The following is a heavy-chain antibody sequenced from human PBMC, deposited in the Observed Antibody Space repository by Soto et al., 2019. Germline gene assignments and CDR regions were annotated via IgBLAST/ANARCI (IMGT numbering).Heavy chain of an antibody. CDR1: GFTFTDYY. Sequence: QVQLVESGGDLVKPGGSLRLSCAASGFTFTDYYMSWLRQAPGQGLQWLSYISGSTDYLNYADSVKGRFTISRDNAKNLLYLQMTSLRADDTAVYYCARDLGLSSSNYFDFWGQGTLGTVSS. CDR3: ARDLGLSSSNYFDF. V-gene: IGHV3-11*05. D-gene: IGHD3-10*01. J-gene: IGHJ4*02. CDR2: ISGSTDYL.